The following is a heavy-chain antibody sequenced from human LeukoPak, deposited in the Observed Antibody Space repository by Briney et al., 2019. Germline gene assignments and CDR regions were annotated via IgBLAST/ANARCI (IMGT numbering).Heavy chain of an antibody. D-gene: IGHD3-22*01. V-gene: IGHV3-23*01. CDR3: ARSAYLDSSGYYFDF. J-gene: IGHJ4*02. Sequence: GGSLRLSCTASRFTFDAYAMNWVRQAPGKGLEWVSGLTNTGGTKYYADSVKGRFSISRDNSKITVSLQMNSLSADDTAVYYCARSAYLDSSGYYFDFWGQGTLVTVSS. CDR1: RFTFDAYA. CDR2: LTNTGGTK.